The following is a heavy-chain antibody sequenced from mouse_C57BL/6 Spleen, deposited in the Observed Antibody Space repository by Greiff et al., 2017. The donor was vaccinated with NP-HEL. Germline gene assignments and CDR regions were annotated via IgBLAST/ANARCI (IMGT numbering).Heavy chain of an antibody. J-gene: IGHJ4*01. D-gene: IGHD1-1*01. CDR1: GYTFTSYW. CDR3: ARRYGPYAMDY. Sequence: QVQLQQPGAELVMPGASVKLSCKASGYTFTSYWVHWVKQRPGQGLEWIGEIDPSDSYTNYNQKFKGKSTLTVDKSSSTAYMQLSSLTSEDSAVYYCARRYGPYAMDYWGQGTSVTVSS. CDR2: IDPSDSYT. V-gene: IGHV1-69*01.